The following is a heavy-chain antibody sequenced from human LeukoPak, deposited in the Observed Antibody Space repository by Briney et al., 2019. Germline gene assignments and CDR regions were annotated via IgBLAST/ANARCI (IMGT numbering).Heavy chain of an antibody. CDR1: GFTFSSYG. D-gene: IGHD3-3*01. CDR2: IWYDGSNK. CDR3: ARDATIFGVVITYFDY. V-gene: IGHV3-33*08. J-gene: IGHJ4*02. Sequence: PGGSLRLSCAASGFTFSSYGMHWVRQAPGKGLEWVAVIWYDGSNKYYADSVKGRFTISRDNSKNTLYLQMNSLRAEDTAVYYCARDATIFGVVITYFDYWGQGTLVTVSS.